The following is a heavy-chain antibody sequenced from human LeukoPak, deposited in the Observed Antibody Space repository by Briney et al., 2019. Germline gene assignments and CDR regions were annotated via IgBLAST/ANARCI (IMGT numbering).Heavy chain of an antibody. J-gene: IGHJ6*02. CDR1: GFTVSSNY. Sequence: PGGSLRLSCAASGFTVSSNYMSWVRQAPGKGLEWVSVIYSGGSTYYADSVKGRSTISRDNSKNTLYLQMNSLRAEDTAVYYCARGIYDILTGYHYYYYGMDVWGQGTTVTVSS. V-gene: IGHV3-66*01. D-gene: IGHD3-9*01. CDR3: ARGIYDILTGYHYYYYGMDV. CDR2: IYSGGST.